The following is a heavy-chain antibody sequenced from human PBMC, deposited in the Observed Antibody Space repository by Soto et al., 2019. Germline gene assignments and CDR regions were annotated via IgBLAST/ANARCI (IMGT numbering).Heavy chain of an antibody. J-gene: IGHJ5*02. CDR2: IDPSGSLT. Sequence: GASLKISCEGSGYSFAAYWMIWVRQAPGKGLEWMGRIDPSGSLTYSSPSLRGHVTISVTKPITTVFLQWRSLRASDTAMYHCARTIYDSDTRPTSQSDCKSWAQGPPVTVPS. D-gene: IGHD3-22*01. CDR1: GYSFAAYW. CDR3: ARTIYDSDTRPTSQSDCKS. V-gene: IGHV5-10-1*01.